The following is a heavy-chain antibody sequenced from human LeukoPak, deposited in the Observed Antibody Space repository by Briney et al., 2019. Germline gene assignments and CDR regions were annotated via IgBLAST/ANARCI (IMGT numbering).Heavy chain of an antibody. J-gene: IGHJ4*02. CDR1: GGSISSGGYY. D-gene: IGHD1-14*01. CDR3: ARIPNQSKYSVGDY. CDR2: IYYSGST. Sequence: PSETLSLTCTVSGGSISSGGYYWSWIRQHPGKGLDWIGYIYYSGSTYYNPSLKSRVTISVDTSKNQFSLKLSSVTAADTAVYYCARIPNQSKYSVGDYWGQGTLVTVSS. V-gene: IGHV4-31*03.